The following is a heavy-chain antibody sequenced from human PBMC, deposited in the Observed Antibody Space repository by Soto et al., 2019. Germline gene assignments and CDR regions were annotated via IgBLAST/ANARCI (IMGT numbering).Heavy chain of an antibody. Sequence: SETLSLTCAVYGGSFSGYYWSWIRQPPGKGLEWIGEINHSGSTNYNPSLKSRVTISVDTSKNQFSLKLSSVTAADTAVYYCARGRLGRQQLVRRYFDDWGQGTLVTVSS. D-gene: IGHD6-13*01. J-gene: IGHJ4*02. CDR2: INHSGST. CDR3: ARGRLGRQQLVRRYFDD. CDR1: GGSFSGYY. V-gene: IGHV4-34*01.